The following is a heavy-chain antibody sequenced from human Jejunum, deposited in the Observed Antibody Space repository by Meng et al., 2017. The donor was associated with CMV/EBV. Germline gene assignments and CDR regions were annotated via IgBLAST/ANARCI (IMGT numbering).Heavy chain of an antibody. Sequence: LTCTVSTDSLRDHYWSWIRQPPGKGLEWMGYVYYSGSATYSPSLRSRITISIDTSRNQFSLNLRSVTAADTAMYFCARDSSRLYNYWGQGTLVTVSS. CDR1: TDSLRDHY. V-gene: IGHV4-59*11. D-gene: IGHD3-3*01. CDR2: VYYSGSA. CDR3: ARDSSRLYNY. J-gene: IGHJ4*02.